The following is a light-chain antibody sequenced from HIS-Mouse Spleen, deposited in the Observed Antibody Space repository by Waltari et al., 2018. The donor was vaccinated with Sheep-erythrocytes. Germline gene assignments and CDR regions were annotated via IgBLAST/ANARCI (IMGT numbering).Light chain of an antibody. V-gene: IGLV2-11*01. J-gene: IGLJ1*01. CDR3: CSYAGSYNHV. CDR1: SSDVGGSND. CDR2: DVS. Sequence: QSALTQPRSVSGSPGQAVTIYCTGTSSDVGGSNDVSWYQQHPGKTPNLMIYDVSKRPSGVPDRFSGSKSGNTASLTISGLQAEDETDYYCCSYAGSYNHVFGTGTKVTVL.